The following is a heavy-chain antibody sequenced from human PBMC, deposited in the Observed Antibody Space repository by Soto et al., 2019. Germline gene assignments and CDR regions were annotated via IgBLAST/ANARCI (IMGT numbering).Heavy chain of an antibody. Sequence: QVQLQQWGAGLLKPSETLSLTCAVYGGSVSSGSYYWSWIRQPPGKGLEWIAEISHSGRIHFNPSLKSRVPISVDTSKTQFSLKMSSVTAADTALYYCARVERGTATTVVDAFDIWGQGTMVTVSS. J-gene: IGHJ3*02. CDR1: GGSVSSGSYY. D-gene: IGHD1-1*01. CDR2: ISHSGRI. V-gene: IGHV4-34*01. CDR3: ARVERGTATTVVDAFDI.